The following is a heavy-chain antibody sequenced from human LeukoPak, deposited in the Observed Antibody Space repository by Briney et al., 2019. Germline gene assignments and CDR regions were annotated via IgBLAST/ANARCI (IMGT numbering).Heavy chain of an antibody. Sequence: ASVKVSCKASGYTFTSYYMHCVRQAPGQGLEWMGIINPSGGSTSYAQKFQGRVTMTRDTSTSTVYMELSSLRSEDTAVYYCARGVDIVVVPAAIHTWGQGTLVTVSS. D-gene: IGHD2-2*03. CDR1: GYTFTSYY. J-gene: IGHJ5*02. V-gene: IGHV1-46*01. CDR2: INPSGGST. CDR3: ARGVDIVVVPAAIHT.